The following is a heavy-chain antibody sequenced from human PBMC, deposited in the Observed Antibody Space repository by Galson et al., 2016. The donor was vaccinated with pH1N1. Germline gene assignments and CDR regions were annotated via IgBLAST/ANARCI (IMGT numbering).Heavy chain of an antibody. Sequence: SVQVSCKASGYTFTNYYFHWVRQAPGQGLEWMGVIDPSGGGTTYAQKFQARVTMTRDTSTNTVYLDLSSLRSGDTAVYYCASESGYYVRGDLQHWGQGTLVIVSS. CDR2: IDPSGGGT. J-gene: IGHJ1*01. D-gene: IGHD3-22*01. CDR3: ASESGYYVRGDLQH. V-gene: IGHV1-46*01. CDR1: GYTFTNYY.